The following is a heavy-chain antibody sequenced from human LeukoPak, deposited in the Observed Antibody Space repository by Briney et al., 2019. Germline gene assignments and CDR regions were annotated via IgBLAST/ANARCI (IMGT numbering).Heavy chain of an antibody. CDR1: GGTFSTFA. CDR3: ARLSGIAVAGTKGAFDI. J-gene: IGHJ3*02. Sequence: SVKVSCKASGGTFSTFAISWVRQAPGQGLEWMGGIIPIFGTANYAQKFQGRVTITADESTSTAYMELSSLRSEDTAVYYCARLSGIAVAGTKGAFDIWGQGTMVTVSS. V-gene: IGHV1-69*13. CDR2: IIPIFGTA. D-gene: IGHD6-19*01.